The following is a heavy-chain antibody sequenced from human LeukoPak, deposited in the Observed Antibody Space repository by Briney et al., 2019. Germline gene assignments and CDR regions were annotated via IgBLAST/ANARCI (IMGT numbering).Heavy chain of an antibody. D-gene: IGHD3-10*01. CDR1: GYTLTELS. CDR3: AVTDQVVRGVFSDY. CDR2: FDPEDGET. J-gene: IGHJ4*02. Sequence: ASVKVSCKVSGYTLTELSMHWVRQAPGKGLEWMGGFDPEDGETIYAQKFQGRVTMTEDTSTDTAYMELSNLRSEDTAVYYCAVTDQVVRGVFSDYWGQGTLVTVSS. V-gene: IGHV1-24*01.